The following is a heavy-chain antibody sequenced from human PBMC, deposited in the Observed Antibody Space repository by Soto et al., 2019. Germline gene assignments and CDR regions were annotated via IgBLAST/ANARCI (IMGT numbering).Heavy chain of an antibody. Sequence: PSETLSLTCTVSGGSISSSSYYWGWIRQPPGKGLEWIGSIYYSGSTYYNPSLKSRVTISVDTSKNQFSLKLSSVTAADTAVYYCARHYGSGSSNWFDPWGQGTLVTVSS. D-gene: IGHD3-10*01. J-gene: IGHJ5*02. CDR2: IYYSGST. CDR1: GGSISSSSYY. CDR3: ARHYGSGSSNWFDP. V-gene: IGHV4-39*01.